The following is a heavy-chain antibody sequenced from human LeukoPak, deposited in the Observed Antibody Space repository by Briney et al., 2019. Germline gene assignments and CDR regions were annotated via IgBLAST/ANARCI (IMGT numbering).Heavy chain of an antibody. CDR1: GFTFSSYA. Sequence: PGGSPRLSCAASGFTFSSYAMNWVRQAPGKGLEWVSSMSGSGGSTYYAGSVKGRFTISRDNLKNTLYLQINSLRAEDTAVYYCAKGNGDSCYSVYDFWGQGTLVTVSS. CDR3: AKGNGDSCYSVYDF. V-gene: IGHV3-23*01. J-gene: IGHJ4*02. CDR2: MSGSGGST. D-gene: IGHD2-15*01.